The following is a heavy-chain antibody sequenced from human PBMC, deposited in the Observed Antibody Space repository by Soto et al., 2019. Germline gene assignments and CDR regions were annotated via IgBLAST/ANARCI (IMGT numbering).Heavy chain of an antibody. V-gene: IGHV3-23*01. CDR3: ASAAREYYYYGMDV. Sequence: EVQLLESGGGLVQPGGSLRLSCAASGFTFSSYAMRWVRQAPRKGLEWVSGISGSGGSTYYADSVKGRFTISRDNSKNTLYLQMNSLRAEDTAVYYCASAAREYYYYGMDVWGQGTTVTVSS. J-gene: IGHJ6*02. CDR2: ISGSGGST. CDR1: GFTFSSYA.